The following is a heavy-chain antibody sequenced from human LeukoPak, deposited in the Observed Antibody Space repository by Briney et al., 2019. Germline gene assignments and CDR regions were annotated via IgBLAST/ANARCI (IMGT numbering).Heavy chain of an antibody. D-gene: IGHD1-26*01. CDR1: GGSISSSNW. CDR3: ARDPSGSYRGPNDY. J-gene: IGHJ4*02. Sequence: SGTLSLTCAVSGGSISSSNWWCWVRQPPGKGLEWIGEIYHSGTTNYNPSLKSRVTILVDKSKNQFSLNLSSVSAADTAVYYCARDPSGSYRGPNDYWGQGTLVTVSS. V-gene: IGHV4-4*02. CDR2: IYHSGTT.